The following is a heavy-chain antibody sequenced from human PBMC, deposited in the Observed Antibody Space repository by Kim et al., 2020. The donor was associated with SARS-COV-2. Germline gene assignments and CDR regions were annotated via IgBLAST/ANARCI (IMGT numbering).Heavy chain of an antibody. V-gene: IGHV1-3*01. CDR2: INAGNGNT. Sequence: ASVKVSCKASGYTFTSYAMHWVRQAPGQRLEWMGWINAGNGNTKYSQKFQGRVTITRDTSATTAYMELSSLRSEDTAVYYCARDVYCSSTSCHTRVWFDPWGQGTLVTVSS. CDR1: GYTFTSYA. J-gene: IGHJ5*02. CDR3: ARDVYCSSTSCHTRVWFDP. D-gene: IGHD2-2*02.